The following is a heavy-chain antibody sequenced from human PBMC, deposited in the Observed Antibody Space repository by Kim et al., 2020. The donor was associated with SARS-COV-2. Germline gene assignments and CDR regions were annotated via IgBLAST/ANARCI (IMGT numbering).Heavy chain of an antibody. D-gene: IGHD6-25*01. CDR3: ARHGSDLFGY. Sequence: RQPPGKGLEWTGSIYYSGRTFYSPSLKSRATISLDTSKNQFSLTLRSVTAADTAVYFCARHGSDLFGYWGQGTLVSVAS. CDR2: IYYSGRT. V-gene: IGHV4-38-2*01. J-gene: IGHJ4*02.